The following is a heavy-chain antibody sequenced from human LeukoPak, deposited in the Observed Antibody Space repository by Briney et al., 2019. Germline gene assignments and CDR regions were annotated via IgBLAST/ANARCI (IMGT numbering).Heavy chain of an antibody. Sequence: SETLSLTCAVYGGSFSGYYWSWIRQPPGKALEWIGEINHSGSTNYNPSLKSRVTISVDTSKNQFSLKLSSVTAADTAVYYCARDRYCSGGSCYLARFGYWGQGTLVTVSS. CDR3: ARDRYCSGGSCYLARFGY. CDR2: INHSGST. V-gene: IGHV4-34*01. D-gene: IGHD2-15*01. J-gene: IGHJ4*02. CDR1: GGSFSGYY.